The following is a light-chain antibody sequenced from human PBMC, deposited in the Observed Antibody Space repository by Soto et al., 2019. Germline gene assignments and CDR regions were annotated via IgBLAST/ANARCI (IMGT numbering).Light chain of an antibody. J-gene: IGLJ1*01. Sequence: ALTQPPSVSGAPGRRVTISCTGSSSNNGAGYDVHWYQQLPGTAPKLLIYGNSNRPSGVPDRFSGSKSGTSASLAITGLQAEDEADYYCQSYDSSLSGYVFGTGTKVTVL. V-gene: IGLV1-40*01. CDR2: GNS. CDR3: QSYDSSLSGYV. CDR1: SSNNGAGYD.